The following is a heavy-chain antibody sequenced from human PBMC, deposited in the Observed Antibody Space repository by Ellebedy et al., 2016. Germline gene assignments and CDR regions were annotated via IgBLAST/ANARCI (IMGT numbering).Heavy chain of an antibody. V-gene: IGHV1-69*13. CDR2: IIPIFGTA. Sequence: SVKVSXXASGGTFSSYAISWVRQAPGQGLEWMGGIIPIFGTANYAQKFQGRVTITADESTSAAYMELSSLRSEDTAVYYCARGADGYYDTTAFDIWGQGTMVTVSS. J-gene: IGHJ3*02. D-gene: IGHD3-22*01. CDR3: ARGADGYYDTTAFDI. CDR1: GGTFSSYA.